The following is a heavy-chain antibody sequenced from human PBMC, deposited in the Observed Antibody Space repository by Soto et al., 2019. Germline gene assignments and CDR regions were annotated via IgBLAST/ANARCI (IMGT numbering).Heavy chain of an antibody. CDR1: GFTFSSYS. D-gene: IGHD3-10*01. J-gene: IGHJ6*02. V-gene: IGHV3-21*04. Sequence: PGESLKISCAASGFTFSSYSMNWVRQAPGKGLEWVSSMSSSSSYIYYADSVKGRFTISRDNAKNSLYIQMNSLRAEDTSLYYCIKDVAPGGADVWGQGTTVTVSS. CDR2: MSSSSSYI. CDR3: IKDVAPGGADV.